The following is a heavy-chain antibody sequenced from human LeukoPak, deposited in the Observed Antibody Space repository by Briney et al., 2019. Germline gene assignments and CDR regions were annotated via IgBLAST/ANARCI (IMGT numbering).Heavy chain of an antibody. CDR1: GGSISSYY. J-gene: IGHJ4*02. D-gene: IGHD2-2*02. CDR3: ARELSRGGGYCSSTSCYKVSYYFDY. V-gene: IGHV4-4*07. Sequence: SETLSLTCTVSGGSISSYYWSWIRQPAGKGLEWIGRIYTSGSTNYNPSLKSRVTMSVDTSKNQFSLKLSSVTAADTAVYYCARELSRGGGYCSSTSCYKVSYYFDYWGQGTLVTVSS. CDR2: IYTSGST.